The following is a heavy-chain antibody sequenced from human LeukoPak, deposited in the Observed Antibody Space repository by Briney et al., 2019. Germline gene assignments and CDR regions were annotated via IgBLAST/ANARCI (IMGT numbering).Heavy chain of an antibody. V-gene: IGHV3-7*01. D-gene: IGHD3-22*01. J-gene: IGHJ3*02. CDR3: ARVPYYYDSSGYFAFDI. Sequence: GGSLRLSCAASGFTFSSYWMSWVRQAPGKGLEWVANIKQDGSEKYYVDSVKGRFTISRDNAKNSLYLQMNSLRAEDTAVYYCARVPYYYDSSGYFAFDIWGQGTMVTVSS. CDR1: GFTFSSYW. CDR2: IKQDGSEK.